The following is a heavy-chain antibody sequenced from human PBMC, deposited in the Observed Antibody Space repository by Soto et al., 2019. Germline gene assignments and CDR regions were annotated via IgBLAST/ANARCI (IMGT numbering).Heavy chain of an antibody. V-gene: IGHV1-3*01. CDR2: SNGGNRNT. CDR3: SRIGYSGGWYQLDY. CDR1: AYTLTSYA. Sequence: SVKVSCKASAYTLTSYAMHLVRRAAGQRREVVGWSNGGNRNTKDSQRFQCRGTVTTDTSASTAYRWLSSRRSEDAAVYYCSRIGYSGGWYQLDYWGQGSLVTVSS. J-gene: IGHJ4*02. D-gene: IGHD5-18*01.